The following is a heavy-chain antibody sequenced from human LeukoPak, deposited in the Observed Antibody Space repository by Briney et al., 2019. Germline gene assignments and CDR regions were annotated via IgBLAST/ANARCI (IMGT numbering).Heavy chain of an antibody. CDR2: FDPEDGET. CDR1: GYTLTELS. J-gene: IGHJ6*02. CDR3: ATRGLWFGELLRNYYYYGMDV. Sequence: GASVKVSCKVSGYTLTELSMHWVRQAPGKGLEWMGGFDPEDGETIYAQKFQGRVTMTEDTSTDTAYMEPSSLRSEDTAVYYCATRGLWFGELLRNYYYYGMDVWGQGTTVTVSS. V-gene: IGHV1-24*01. D-gene: IGHD3-10*01.